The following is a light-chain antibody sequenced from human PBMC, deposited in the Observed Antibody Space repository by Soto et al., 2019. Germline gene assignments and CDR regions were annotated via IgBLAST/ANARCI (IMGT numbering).Light chain of an antibody. CDR3: QQYGSFSIT. J-gene: IGKJ5*01. CDR2: GAS. CDR1: QSVSSTY. Sequence: ENVLTQSPGTLSLSPGERATLSCTASQSVSSTYLAWYQQKPGQAPRLLIYGASSRATGIPDRFSGSGSGTDFTLTISRLEPEDFAVYYCQQYGSFSITFGQGTRLEIK. V-gene: IGKV3-20*01.